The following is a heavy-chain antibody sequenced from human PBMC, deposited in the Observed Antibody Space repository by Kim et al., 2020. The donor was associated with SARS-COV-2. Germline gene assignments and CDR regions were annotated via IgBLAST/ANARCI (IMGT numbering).Heavy chain of an antibody. CDR3: ARDLSKHYDILTGDNGYYYYYGMDV. CDR2: ISSSSSYT. Sequence: GGSLRLSCAASGFTFSDYYMSWIRQAPGKGLEWVSYISSSSSYTNYADSVKGRFTISRDNAKNSLYLQMNSLRAEDTAVYYCARDLSKHYDILTGDNGYYYYYGMDVWGQGTTVTVSS. D-gene: IGHD3-9*01. CDR1: GFTFSDYY. J-gene: IGHJ6*02. V-gene: IGHV3-11*06.